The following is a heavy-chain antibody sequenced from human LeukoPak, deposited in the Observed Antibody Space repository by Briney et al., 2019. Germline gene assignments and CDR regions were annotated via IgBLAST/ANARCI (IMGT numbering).Heavy chain of an antibody. CDR3: ARQVYCSGGSCYGHNWFDP. V-gene: IGHV4-39*01. Sequence: SETLSLTCTVSGGSINSSSYYWGWIRQPPGKGLEWIGSIYYSGSTYYNPSLKSRVTISVDTSKDQFSLKLSSVTAADTAVYYCARQVYCSGGSCYGHNWFDPWGQGTLVTVSS. D-gene: IGHD2-15*01. CDR1: GGSINSSSYY. J-gene: IGHJ5*02. CDR2: IYYSGST.